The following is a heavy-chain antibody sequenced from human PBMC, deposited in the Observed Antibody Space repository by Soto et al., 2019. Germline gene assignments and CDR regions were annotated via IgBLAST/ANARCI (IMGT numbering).Heavy chain of an antibody. CDR1: GYSFTSYW. CDR2: IYPGDSDT. J-gene: IGHJ6*02. Sequence: GESLKISCKGSGYSFTSYWIGWVRQMPGKGLEWMGIIYPGDSDTRYSPSFQGQVTISAGKSISTAYLQWSSLKASDTAMYYCPRHSTPDYDFWSGYYGYGMGVWGRGSTVTVSS. V-gene: IGHV5-51*01. CDR3: PRHSTPDYDFWSGYYGYGMGV. D-gene: IGHD3-3*01.